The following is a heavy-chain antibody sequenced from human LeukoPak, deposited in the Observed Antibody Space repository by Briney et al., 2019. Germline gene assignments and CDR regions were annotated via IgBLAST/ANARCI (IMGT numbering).Heavy chain of an antibody. CDR1: GGSISSFY. Sequence: SETLSLTCAVYGGSISSFYWTWIRQPPGKGLEWIGNIYTTGNTSYNPSLSYNPSLRNRVTISVDTSKSQFSLKLSSVTAADTAVYYCARRSDSVGYYFFDYWGQGTLVTVSS. D-gene: IGHD3-22*01. CDR3: ARRSDSVGYYFFDY. J-gene: IGHJ4*02. CDR2: IYTTGNTSYNPSL. V-gene: IGHV4-4*09.